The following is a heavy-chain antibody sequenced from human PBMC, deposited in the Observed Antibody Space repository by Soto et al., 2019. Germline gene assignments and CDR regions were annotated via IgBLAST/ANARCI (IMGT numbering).Heavy chain of an antibody. J-gene: IGHJ6*02. V-gene: IGHV1-69*01. CDR3: AVAMVREILIFESSGMHV. CDR1: GGSFNNYA. Sequence: QEHLVQSGAEVKKPGSSVKVSCKTSGGSFNNYAVSWVRQAPGQGLEWMGGIIPNFDTPNYAQKFQDRVTIIADESTSTVYMGLRSLRSNDTAVYYCAVAMVREILIFESSGMHVWGQGTTVIVSS. CDR2: IIPNFDTP. D-gene: IGHD3-10*01.